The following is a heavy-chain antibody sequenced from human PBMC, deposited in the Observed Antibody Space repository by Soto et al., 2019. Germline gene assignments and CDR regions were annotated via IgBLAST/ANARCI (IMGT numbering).Heavy chain of an antibody. CDR2: IYCSGST. Sequence: SETLSLTCTVSGGSISSSSYYWGWIRQPPGKGLEWIGSIYCSGSTYYNPSLKSRVTISVDTSKNQFSLKLSSVTAADTAVYYCARFAIAAAGTWSYWGQGTLVTVSS. CDR3: ARFAIAAAGTWSY. D-gene: IGHD6-13*01. V-gene: IGHV4-39*01. CDR1: GGSISSSSYY. J-gene: IGHJ4*02.